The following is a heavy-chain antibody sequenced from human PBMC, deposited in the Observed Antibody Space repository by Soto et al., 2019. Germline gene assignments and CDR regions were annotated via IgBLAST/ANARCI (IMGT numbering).Heavy chain of an antibody. CDR3: ATNSRIAARPEYYYYYYYMDV. V-gene: IGHV5-51*01. Sequence: GESLKISCTGSGYSLTRYWIGWVRQMPGKGLEWMGIIYPGDSDTRYSPSFQGQVTISADKSISTAYLQWSSLKASDTAMYYCATNSRIAARPEYYYYYYYMDVWGKGTTVTVSS. CDR1: GYSLTRYW. J-gene: IGHJ6*03. CDR2: IYPGDSDT. D-gene: IGHD6-6*01.